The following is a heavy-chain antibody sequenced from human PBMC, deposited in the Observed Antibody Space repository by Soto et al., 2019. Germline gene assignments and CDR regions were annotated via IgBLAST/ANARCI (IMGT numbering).Heavy chain of an antibody. CDR3: ASCRDTYGAFCAHLDY. D-gene: IGHD5-18*01. CDR2: TYYRSKWYN. Sequence: SQTLSLTCAISGDSVSSNSAAWNWIRQSPSRGLEWLGRTYYRSKWYNDYAVSVKSRITINPDTSKNQISLQLNSVTPEDTAVYYCASCRDTYGAFCAHLDYWGLGILVTVSS. CDR1: GDSVSSNSAA. J-gene: IGHJ4*02. V-gene: IGHV6-1*01.